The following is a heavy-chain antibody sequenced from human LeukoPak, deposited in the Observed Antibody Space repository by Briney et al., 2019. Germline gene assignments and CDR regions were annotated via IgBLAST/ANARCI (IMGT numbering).Heavy chain of an antibody. Sequence: GGSLRLSCAASGSTVSSNYMSWVRQAPGKGLEWVSVIYSGGSTYYADSVKGRFTISRDNSKNTLYLQMNSLRAEDTAVYYCARGDSSGYYYFEYWGQGTLVTVSS. CDR2: IYSGGST. CDR1: GSTVSSNY. V-gene: IGHV3-53*01. D-gene: IGHD6-19*01. CDR3: ARGDSSGYYYFEY. J-gene: IGHJ4*02.